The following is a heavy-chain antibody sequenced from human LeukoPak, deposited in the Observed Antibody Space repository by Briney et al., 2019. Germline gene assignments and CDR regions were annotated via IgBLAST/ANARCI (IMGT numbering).Heavy chain of an antibody. CDR2: FRSGSIYI. V-gene: IGHV3-21*01. Sequence: GGSLRLSCAAPGFTFNSYGIHWVRWAPAKGLGWVQSFRSGSIYIYYADSVKGRFTNSRDNAKNSLYLQMSRLRAEDTAVYYCARDWDHDSVDYWGEGTLVTVSS. CDR3: ARDWDHDSVDY. J-gene: IGHJ4*02. D-gene: IGHD3-10*01. CDR1: GFTFNSYG.